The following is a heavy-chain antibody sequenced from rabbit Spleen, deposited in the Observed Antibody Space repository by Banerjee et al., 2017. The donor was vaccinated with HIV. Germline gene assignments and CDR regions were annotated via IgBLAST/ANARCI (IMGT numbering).Heavy chain of an antibody. J-gene: IGHJ4*01. CDR3: LRDPYGDYGAIDL. CDR2: IDPVFGTT. Sequence: QEQLKESGGGLVQPGGSLKLSCKASGFDFSSYGVSWVRQGPGKGLEWIGYIDPVFGTTHYASWAKGRFTISKTSSTTVTLQMTSLTAADTATYFCLRDPYGDYGAIDLWGPGTLVTV. CDR1: GFDFSSYG. V-gene: IGHV1S39*01. D-gene: IGHD2-1*01.